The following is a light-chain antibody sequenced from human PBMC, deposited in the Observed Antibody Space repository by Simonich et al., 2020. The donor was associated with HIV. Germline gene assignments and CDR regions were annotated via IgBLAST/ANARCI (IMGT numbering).Light chain of an antibody. J-gene: IGKJ2*01. V-gene: IGKV2-28*01. CDR2: LGS. Sequence: DIVMTQSPLSLPVTPGEPASISCKSSTSLLHSNGYNYLDWFLQKPGQSPQLLISLGSNRASGVPDRISGRGSGTDFTLKISRVEAEDVGVHYCMQALQTPMYTFGQGTKLEIK. CDR3: MQALQTPMYT. CDR1: TSLLHSNGYNY.